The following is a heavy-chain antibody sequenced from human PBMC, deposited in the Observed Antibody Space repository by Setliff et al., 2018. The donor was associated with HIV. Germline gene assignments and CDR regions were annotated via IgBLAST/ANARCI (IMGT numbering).Heavy chain of an antibody. J-gene: IGHJ3*02. CDR1: GVSITSYY. V-gene: IGHV4-59*08. D-gene: IGHD1-26*01. CDR2: GHYSGNT. Sequence: PSETLSLTCTVSGVSITSYYWNWIRQPPGKGLERIWYGHYSGNTKQNPSLRIRVTISVDTSKNQLSLTLYSVSAADTAVYYCARWEAAQKAFDIWGHGTMVTVSS. CDR3: ARWEAAQKAFDI.